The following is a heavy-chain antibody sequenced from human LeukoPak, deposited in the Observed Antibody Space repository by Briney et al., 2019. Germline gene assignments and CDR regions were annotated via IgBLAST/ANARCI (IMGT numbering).Heavy chain of an antibody. CDR3: ASGYYDSSGYSHPLDY. CDR2: IYSGGST. Sequence: GGSLRLSCAASGFTVSSNYMSWVRQAPGKGLEWVSVIYSGGSTYYADSVKGRFTISRDNSKNTLYLQMNSLRAEDTAVYYCASGYYDSSGYSHPLDYWGQGTLVTVSS. V-gene: IGHV3-66*02. D-gene: IGHD3-22*01. J-gene: IGHJ4*02. CDR1: GFTVSSNY.